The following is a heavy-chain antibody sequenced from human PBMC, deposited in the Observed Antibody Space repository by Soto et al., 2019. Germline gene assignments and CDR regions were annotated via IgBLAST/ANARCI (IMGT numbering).Heavy chain of an antibody. D-gene: IGHD3-16*01. J-gene: IGHJ6*02. V-gene: IGHV1-69*01. CDR2: IIPIFGTA. CDR3: AGDGLQGGLHDYYYYYGMDV. Sequence: QVPLVQSGAEVKKPGSSLKVACKASGGTFSSYAISWVRQAPGQGLEWMGGIIPIFGTANYAQKFQGRVTITSDESTSTADVVLSSLRSEDGAVYYCAGDGLQGGLHDYYYYYGMDVWGQGSTVTVSS. CDR1: GGTFSSYA.